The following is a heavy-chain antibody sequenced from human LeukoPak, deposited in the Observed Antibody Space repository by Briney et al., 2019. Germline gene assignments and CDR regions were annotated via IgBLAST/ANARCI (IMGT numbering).Heavy chain of an antibody. J-gene: IGHJ4*02. CDR3: ARGLMVRGYYSDY. Sequence: GGSLRLSCAASELTVSSNYMSWVRQAPGKGLEWVSVIYTGGSTYYADSVKGRFTISRDNSKNTLYLQMNSLRAEDTAVYYCARGLMVRGYYSDYWGQGTLVTVSS. CDR2: IYTGGST. CDR1: ELTVSSNY. V-gene: IGHV3-66*01. D-gene: IGHD3-10*01.